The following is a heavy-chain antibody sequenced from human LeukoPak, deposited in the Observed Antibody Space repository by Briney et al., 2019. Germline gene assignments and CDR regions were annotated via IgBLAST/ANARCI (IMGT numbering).Heavy chain of an antibody. CDR2: VYNGGST. J-gene: IGHJ4*02. CDR3: ARLVNRKLFDY. CDR1: GDSIRNKF. Sequence: SETLSLTCSVAGDSIRNKFWSWLRQPAGEELEWIGRVYNGGSTNYNPSLKSRVTMSVNTSKNQFSLSLSSVTAADTAVYYCARLVNRKLFDYWGQGALVTVSS. V-gene: IGHV4-4*07. D-gene: IGHD1-26*01.